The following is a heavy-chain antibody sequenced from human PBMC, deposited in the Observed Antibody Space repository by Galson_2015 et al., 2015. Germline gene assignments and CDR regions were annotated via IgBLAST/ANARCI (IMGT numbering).Heavy chain of an antibody. V-gene: IGHV4-31*03. D-gene: IGHD2-15*01. CDR2: IYYSGST. CDR3: ARVLRNPYEEGPGAFAD. Sequence: TLSLTCTVSDGSITSDGDYWTWIRQPPGKGLEYIGYIYYSGSTSYNPSLKSRATISRDTSKNQFFLRLTSVTAADRAVYFCARVLRNPYEEGPGAFADWGQGTLVTVSS. CDR1: DGSITSDGDY. J-gene: IGHJ4*02.